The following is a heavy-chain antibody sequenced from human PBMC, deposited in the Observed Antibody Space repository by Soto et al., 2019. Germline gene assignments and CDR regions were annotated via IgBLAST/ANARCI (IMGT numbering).Heavy chain of an antibody. CDR3: ARVWYSSSPSPQGFDY. CDR2: IIPIFGTA. J-gene: IGHJ4*02. CDR1: GGTFSSYA. D-gene: IGHD6-6*01. V-gene: IGHV1-69*01. Sequence: QVQLVQSGAEVKKPGSSVKVSCKASGGTFSSYAISWVRQAPGQGLEWMGGIIPIFGTANYAQKFQGRVTINADESTSTAYMELSSLRAEDTAVYYCARVWYSSSPSPQGFDYWGQGTLVTVSS.